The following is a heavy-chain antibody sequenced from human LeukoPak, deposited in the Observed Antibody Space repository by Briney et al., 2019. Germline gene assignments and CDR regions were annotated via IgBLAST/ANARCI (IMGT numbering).Heavy chain of an antibody. CDR2: TYYRSKWYN. J-gene: IGHJ4*02. D-gene: IGHD6-19*01. V-gene: IGHV6-1*01. CDR1: GDSVSSNNGA. Sequence: SQTLSVTCAISGDSVSSNNGAWTWIRQSPSRGLEWLGRTYYRSKWYNDYAESMKGRITINPDTSKNQFSLQLNSVTPEDTAMYYRARDLGNSGWYTFDYWGQGTLVTVSS. CDR3: ARDLGNSGWYTFDY.